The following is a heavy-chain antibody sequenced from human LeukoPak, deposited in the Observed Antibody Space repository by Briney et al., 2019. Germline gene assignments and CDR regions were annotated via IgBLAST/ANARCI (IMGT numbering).Heavy chain of an antibody. CDR2: INVNSGDR. CDR3: ARDYAPYGSLYYYYYGMDV. J-gene: IGHJ6*02. Sequence: ASVEVSCKTSGYTFTGHYMHWVRQAPGQGLEWMAWINVNSGDRNSAQKFQGRVTMTRDTSISTAYMELSRLRSDDTAVYYCARDYAPYGSLYYYYYGMDVWGQGTTVTVSS. D-gene: IGHD3-10*01. V-gene: IGHV1-2*02. CDR1: GYTFTGHY.